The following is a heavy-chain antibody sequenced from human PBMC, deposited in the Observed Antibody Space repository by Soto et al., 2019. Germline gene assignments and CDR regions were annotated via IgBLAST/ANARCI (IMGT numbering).Heavy chain of an antibody. CDR2: IYYSGST. Sequence: QVQLQESGPGLVKPSETLSLTCTVSGGSISSYYWSWIRQPPGKGLEWIGYIYYSGSTNYNPSLKSRVTISVDTSKNQFSLKLSSVTAADTAVYYCARNRSYGRYFDYWGQGTLLTVSS. J-gene: IGHJ4*02. D-gene: IGHD5-18*01. V-gene: IGHV4-59*01. CDR3: ARNRSYGRYFDY. CDR1: GGSISSYY.